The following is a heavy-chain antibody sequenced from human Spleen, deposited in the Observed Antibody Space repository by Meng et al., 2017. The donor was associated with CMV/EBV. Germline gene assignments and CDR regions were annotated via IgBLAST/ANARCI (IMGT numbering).Heavy chain of an antibody. Sequence: GESLKISCAASGFTFSSYEMNWVRQAPGKGLEWVSYISSSGSTIYYADSVKGRFTISRDNAKNSLYLQMNSLRAEDTAVYYCARKGGLRFLSGPFDIWGQGTMVTVSS. CDR2: ISSSGSTI. J-gene: IGHJ3*02. CDR3: ARKGGLRFLSGPFDI. D-gene: IGHD3-3*01. V-gene: IGHV3-48*03. CDR1: GFTFSSYE.